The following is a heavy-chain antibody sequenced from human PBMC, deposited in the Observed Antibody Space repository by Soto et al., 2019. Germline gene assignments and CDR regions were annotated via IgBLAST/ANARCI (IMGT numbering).Heavy chain of an antibody. CDR2: INPDNGNT. J-gene: IGHJ5*02. Sequence: ASVKVSCKASGYTFTRYTMNWVRQAPGQRLEWMGWINPDNGNTKSSQKFQDRVIITRDTSASTAYMDLSSLRSEDTAVYYCAGGIATGQLDPWGQGTLVAVSS. CDR1: GYTFTRYT. D-gene: IGHD2-15*01. V-gene: IGHV1-3*01. CDR3: AGGIATGQLDP.